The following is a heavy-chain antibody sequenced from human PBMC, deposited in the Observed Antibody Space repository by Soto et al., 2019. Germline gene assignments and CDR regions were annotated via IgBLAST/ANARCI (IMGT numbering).Heavy chain of an antibody. D-gene: IGHD3-9*01. CDR3: ARDVYDILTGYYGPRWFDP. J-gene: IGHJ5*02. Sequence: GASVKVSCKASGGTFSSYAISWVRQAPGQGLEWMGGIIPIFGTANYAQKFRGRVTITADESTSTAYMELSSLRSEDTAVYYCARDVYDILTGYYGPRWFDPWGQGTLVTVSS. V-gene: IGHV1-69*13. CDR2: IIPIFGTA. CDR1: GGTFSSYA.